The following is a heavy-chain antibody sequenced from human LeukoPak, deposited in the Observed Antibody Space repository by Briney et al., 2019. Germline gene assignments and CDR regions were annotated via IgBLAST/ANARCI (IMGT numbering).Heavy chain of an antibody. D-gene: IGHD5-24*01. CDR3: AARGDGYNSFGY. V-gene: IGHV4-59*06. CDR1: GGSISNYY. CDR2: IYYSGST. Sequence: SETLSLTCTVSGGSISNYYWSWIRQPPGKGLEWIGYIYYSGSTYYNPSLKSRVTISVDTSKNQFSLKLSSVTAADTAVYYCAARGDGYNSFGYWGQGTLVTVSS. J-gene: IGHJ4*02.